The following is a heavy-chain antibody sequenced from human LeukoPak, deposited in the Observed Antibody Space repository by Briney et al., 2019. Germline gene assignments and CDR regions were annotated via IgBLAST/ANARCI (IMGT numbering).Heavy chain of an antibody. V-gene: IGHV3-21*04. J-gene: IGHJ4*02. CDR1: GFTFSSYS. CDR3: AKGLRGVVVVAATRGLIY. CDR2: ISSSSSYI. D-gene: IGHD2-15*01. Sequence: PGGSLRLSCAASGFTFSSYSMNWVRQAPGKGLEWVSSISSSSSYIYYADSVKGRFTISRDNSKNTLYLQMNSLRAEDTAVYYCAKGLRGVVVVAATRGLIYWGQGTLVTVSS.